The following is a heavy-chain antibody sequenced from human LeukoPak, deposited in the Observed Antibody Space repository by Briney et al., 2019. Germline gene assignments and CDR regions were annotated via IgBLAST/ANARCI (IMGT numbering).Heavy chain of an antibody. V-gene: IGHV3-53*01. J-gene: IGHJ3*02. CDR1: GFTVSSNY. CDR3: AKDLTLYCSSTSCADAFDI. Sequence: GGSLRLSCAASGFTVSSNYMSWVRQAPGKGLEWVSVIYSGGSTYYADSVKGRFTISRDNSKNTLYLQMNSLRAEDTAVYYCAKDLTLYCSSTSCADAFDIWGQGTMVTVSS. CDR2: IYSGGST. D-gene: IGHD2-2*01.